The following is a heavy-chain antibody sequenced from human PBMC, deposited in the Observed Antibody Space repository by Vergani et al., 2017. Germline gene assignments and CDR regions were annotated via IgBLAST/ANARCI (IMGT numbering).Heavy chain of an antibody. D-gene: IGHD6-19*01. CDR3: ARHASGWYPDDSFDI. CDR1: GYSFTSYW. CDR2: IDPMDSYT. V-gene: IGHV5-10-1*03. Sequence: EVQLVQSGAEVKTPGESLRISCKGSGYSFTSYWISWVRQMPGKGLEWMGRIDPMDSYTNYRPSFQGHVTISADKSISTAYLQWSSLKASDTAMYYCARHASGWYPDDSFDIGGQGTMVTVSS. J-gene: IGHJ3*02.